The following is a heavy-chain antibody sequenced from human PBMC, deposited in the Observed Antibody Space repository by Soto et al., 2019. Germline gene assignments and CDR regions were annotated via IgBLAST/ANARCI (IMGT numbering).Heavy chain of an antibody. CDR1: GFTFSSYG. CDR2: ISYDGSNK. J-gene: IGHJ6*02. V-gene: IGHV3-30*18. D-gene: IGHD2-2*01. CDR3: AKGQLQAYYYYSGMDV. Sequence: GGSLRLSCAASGFTFSSYGMHWVRQAPGKGLEWVAVISYDGSNKYYADSVKGRFTISRDNSKNTLYLQMNSLRAEDTAVYYCAKGQLQAYYYYSGMDVWGQGTTVTVSS.